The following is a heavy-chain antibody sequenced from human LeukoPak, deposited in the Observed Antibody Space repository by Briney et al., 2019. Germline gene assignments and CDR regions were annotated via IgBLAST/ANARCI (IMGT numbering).Heavy chain of an antibody. D-gene: IGHD3-9*01. CDR2: IIPIFGTA. CDR3: ARDSRPIRYFDWLLRFDP. Sequence: SVKVSCKVSGYTVTEVAIHWVRQTPGQGLEWMGGIIPIFGTANYAQEFQGRITITADKSTSTAYMELSSLRSEDTAVYYCARDSRPIRYFDWLLRFDPWGQGTLVTVSS. CDR1: GYTVTEVA. J-gene: IGHJ5*02. V-gene: IGHV1-69*06.